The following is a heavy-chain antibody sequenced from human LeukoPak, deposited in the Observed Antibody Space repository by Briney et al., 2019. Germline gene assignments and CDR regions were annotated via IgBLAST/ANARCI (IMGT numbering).Heavy chain of an antibody. CDR3: ARESLGYSYGFPHYYYMDV. D-gene: IGHD5-18*01. CDR2: IYYSGST. J-gene: IGHJ6*03. CDR1: GGSISSYY. Sequence: SEPLSLTCTVSGGSISSYYWSWIRQPPGKGLECIGYIYYSGSTNYNPSLKSRVTISVDTSKNQFSLKLSSVTAADTAVYYCARESLGYSYGFPHYYYMDVWGKGTTVTVSS. V-gene: IGHV4-59*01.